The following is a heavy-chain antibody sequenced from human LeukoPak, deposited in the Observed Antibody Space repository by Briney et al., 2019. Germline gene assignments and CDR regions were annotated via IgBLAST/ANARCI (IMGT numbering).Heavy chain of an antibody. J-gene: IGHJ4*02. D-gene: IGHD3-22*01. V-gene: IGHV1-2*02. Sequence: ASVKVSCKASGYTFTGYYMHWVRQAPGQGLEWMGWINPNSGGTNYAQKFQGRVTMTRDTSISTAYMELSRLRSDDTAVYYCARVDSRDYYFDYWGQGTLVTVSS. CDR1: GYTFTGYY. CDR3: ARVDSRDYYFDY. CDR2: INPNSGGT.